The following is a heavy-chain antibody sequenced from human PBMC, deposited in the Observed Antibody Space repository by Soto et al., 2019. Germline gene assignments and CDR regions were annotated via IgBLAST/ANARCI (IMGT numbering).Heavy chain of an antibody. J-gene: IGHJ5*02. CDR1: GFTFSGIA. CDR3: AKALSFTSSALDS. D-gene: IGHD2-2*01. CDR2: VSYDATNK. V-gene: IGHV3-30*18. Sequence: QVQLVESGGGVVRPGNSLTLACVASGFTFSGIAMHWVRQAPGKGLEWVAVVSYDATNKFYGESVKGRFTVSRDNSKHTLYLHMTSLRPEDTATYYCAKALSFTSSALDSWGQGSLVIVS.